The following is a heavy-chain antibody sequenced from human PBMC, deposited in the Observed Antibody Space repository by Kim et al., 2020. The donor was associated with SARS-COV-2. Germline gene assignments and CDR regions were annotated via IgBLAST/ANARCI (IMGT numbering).Heavy chain of an antibody. Sequence: ASVKVSCKASGYTFTSYGISWVRQAPGQGLEWMGWISAYNGNTNYAQKLQGRVTMTTDTSTSTAYMELRSLRSDDTAVYYCARWGYDSSGYNLGYYYGMDVWGQGTTVTVSS. D-gene: IGHD3-22*01. V-gene: IGHV1-18*01. CDR1: GYTFTSYG. CDR3: ARWGYDSSGYNLGYYYGMDV. J-gene: IGHJ6*02. CDR2: ISAYNGNT.